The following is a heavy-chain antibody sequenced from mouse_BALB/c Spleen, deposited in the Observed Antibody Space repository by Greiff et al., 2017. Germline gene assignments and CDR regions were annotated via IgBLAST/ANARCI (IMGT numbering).Heavy chain of an antibody. J-gene: IGHJ3*01. CDR1: GFTFSDYY. Sequence: EVKLVESGGGLVKPGGSLKLSCAASGFTFSDYYMYWVRQTPEKRQEWVATISDGGSYTYYPDSVKGRFTISRDNAKNTLYLQMSSLKSEDTAMYYCASADSSGYPAWFAYWGQGTLVTVSA. CDR3: ASADSSGYPAWFAY. V-gene: IGHV5-4*02. D-gene: IGHD3-2*01. CDR2: ISDGGSYT.